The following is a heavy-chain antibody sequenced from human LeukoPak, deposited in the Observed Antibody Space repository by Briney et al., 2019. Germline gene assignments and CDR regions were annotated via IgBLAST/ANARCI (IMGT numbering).Heavy chain of an antibody. D-gene: IGHD2-2*01. CDR3: ARGICSSTSCYRAN. CDR2: IIPIFGTA. CDR1: GGTFSSYA. V-gene: IGHV1-69*01. Sequence: EASVKVSCKASGGTFSSYAISWVRQAPGQGLEWMGGIIPIFGTANYAQKFQGRVTITADESTSTAYVELSSLRSEDTAVYYCARGICSSTSCYRANWGQGTLVTVSS. J-gene: IGHJ4*02.